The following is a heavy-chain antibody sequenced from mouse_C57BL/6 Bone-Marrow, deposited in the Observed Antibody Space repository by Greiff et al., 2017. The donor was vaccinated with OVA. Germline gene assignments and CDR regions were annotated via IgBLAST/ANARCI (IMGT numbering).Heavy chain of an antibody. CDR2: IYPRSGNT. V-gene: IGHV1-81*01. CDR1: GYTFTSYG. J-gene: IGHJ3*01. CDR3: ARDDYWFAY. Sequence: VQLQQSGAELARPGASVKLSCKASGYTFTSYGISWVKQRTGQGLEWIGAIYPRSGNTYYNEKFKGKATLTADKSSSTAYMELRSLTSEDSAVYFCARDDYWFAYWGQGTLVTVSA. D-gene: IGHD2-4*01.